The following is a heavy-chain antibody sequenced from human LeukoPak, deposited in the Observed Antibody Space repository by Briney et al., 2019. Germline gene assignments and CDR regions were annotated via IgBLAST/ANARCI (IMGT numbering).Heavy chain of an antibody. J-gene: IGHJ5*02. D-gene: IGHD3-22*01. Sequence: GGSLRLSCAVSGITLNNYGMTWVRQAPGKGLEWVCDINWNGAWTGYADSVKGRFAISRDNAKNSLYLQMNSLKAEDTALYYCAGYYYDSSRGFDLWGQGTLVTVSA. CDR3: AGYYYDSSRGFDL. CDR2: INWNGAWT. CDR1: GITLNNYG. V-gene: IGHV3-20*04.